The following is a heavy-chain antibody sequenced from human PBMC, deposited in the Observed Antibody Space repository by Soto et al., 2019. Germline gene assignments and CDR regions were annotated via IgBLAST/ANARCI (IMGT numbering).Heavy chain of an antibody. CDR1: GYTFTSYG. CDR3: ARGYYDSSGYFYFDY. D-gene: IGHD3-22*01. J-gene: IGHJ4*02. CDR2: ISAYNGNT. V-gene: IGHV1-18*01. Sequence: ASVKVSCKASGYTFTSYGISWVRQAPGQGLERMGCISAYNGNTNYAQKLQGRVTMTTDTSTSTAYMELRSLRSDDTALYYCARGYYDSSGYFYFDYWGQGTLVTVSS.